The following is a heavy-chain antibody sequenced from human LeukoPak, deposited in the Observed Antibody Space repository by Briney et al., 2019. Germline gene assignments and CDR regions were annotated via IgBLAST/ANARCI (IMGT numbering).Heavy chain of an antibody. CDR1: GFTFTAYS. V-gene: IGHV3-7*01. CDR3: ARDVGSDY. J-gene: IGHJ4*02. Sequence: PGGSLRLSCAASGFTFTAYSMTWVRQAPGRGLEWVANINQDGTAKNYVDSVKGRFTVSRDNARSSLFLQMYSLRAVDTAVYYCARDVGSDYWGQGTLVTVSS. D-gene: IGHD1-26*01. CDR2: INQDGTAK.